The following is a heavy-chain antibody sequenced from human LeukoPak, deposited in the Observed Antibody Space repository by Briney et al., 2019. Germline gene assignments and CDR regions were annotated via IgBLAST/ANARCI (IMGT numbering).Heavy chain of an antibody. CDR1: GYTDTGYY. CDR2: MNPNSGNT. D-gene: IGHD5-12*01. V-gene: IGHV1-8*03. J-gene: IGHJ6*03. Sequence: GASVKVSCKASGYTDTGYYMHWVRQAPGQGLEWMGWMNPNSGNTGYAQKFQGRVTITRNTSISTAYMELGSLRSEDTAVYYCARNTGGWLRFSPALEDYYYMDVWGKGTTVTVSS. CDR3: ARNTGGWLRFSPALEDYYYMDV.